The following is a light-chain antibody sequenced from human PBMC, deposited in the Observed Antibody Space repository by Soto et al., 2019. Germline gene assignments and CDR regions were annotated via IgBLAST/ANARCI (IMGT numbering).Light chain of an antibody. Sequence: EIVMTQSPATLSVSPGERATLSCRASRTVGSNLAWYQQKLGQPPRLLIYGASTRATGIPARFSGSGPGTEYTLTSGNQRFEDIAIYFSQQYYNWHPDSTFGQGTKAELK. CDR1: RTVGSN. CDR2: GAS. CDR3: QQYYNWHPDST. V-gene: IGKV3-15*01. J-gene: IGKJ1*01.